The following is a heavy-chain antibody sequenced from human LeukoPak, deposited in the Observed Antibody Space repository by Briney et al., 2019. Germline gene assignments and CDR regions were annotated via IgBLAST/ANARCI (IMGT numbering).Heavy chain of an antibody. CDR3: ARGPYYDSWSGAGY. CDR2: ITTYNGNT. D-gene: IGHD3-3*01. J-gene: IGHJ4*02. Sequence: GASVKVSCKASGYTFRDFGISWVRQAPGQGLERMGWITTYNGNTNYIQKLQGRVTMTTDTSTSTAYMELRSLRSDDTAVYYCARGPYYDSWSGAGYWGQGTLVTVSS. CDR1: GYTFRDFG. V-gene: IGHV1-18*01.